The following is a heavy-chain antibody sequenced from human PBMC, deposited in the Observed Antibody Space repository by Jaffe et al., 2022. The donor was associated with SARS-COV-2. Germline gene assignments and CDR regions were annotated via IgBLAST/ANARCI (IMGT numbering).Heavy chain of an antibody. CDR2: IYYSGST. CDR3: ARDRLYYDSSGSIRGYYYYGMDV. J-gene: IGHJ6*02. Sequence: QVQLQESGPGLVKPSETLSLTCTVSGGSISSYYWSWIRQPPGKGLEWIGYIYYSGSTNYNPSLKSRVTISVDTSKNQFSLKLSSVTAADTAVYYCARDRLYYDSSGSIRGYYYYGMDVWGQGTTVTVSS. CDR1: GGSISSYY. D-gene: IGHD3-22*01. V-gene: IGHV4-59*01.